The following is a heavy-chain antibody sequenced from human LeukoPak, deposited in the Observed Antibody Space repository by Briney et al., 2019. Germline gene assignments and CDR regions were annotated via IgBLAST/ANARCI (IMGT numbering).Heavy chain of an antibody. J-gene: IGHJ4*02. CDR2: IKQDGSEK. D-gene: IGHD3-9*01. CDR3: ARDDPDQYYDILTGYPTRGGGIDY. Sequence: PGGSLRLSCAASGFTFSSYWMSWARQAPGKGLEWVANIKQDGSEKYYVDSVKGRFTISRDNAKNSLYLQMNSLRAEDTAVYYCARDDPDQYYDILTGYPTRGGGIDYWGQGTLVTVSS. V-gene: IGHV3-7*01. CDR1: GFTFSSYW.